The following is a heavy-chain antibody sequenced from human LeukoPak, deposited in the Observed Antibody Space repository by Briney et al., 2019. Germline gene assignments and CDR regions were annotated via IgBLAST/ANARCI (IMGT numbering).Heavy chain of an antibody. J-gene: IGHJ4*02. CDR3: ARDSYRCGWYGSWSDGFDY. V-gene: IGHV4-59*01. CDR1: GGSLSSYY. D-gene: IGHD6-19*01. Sequence: SETLSLTRTVSGGSLSSYYWSWIRPPPGRGLEWMGYIYYSGSTNYNPSLKSRVTIPVDKTKNQSYLKLSSETAADTAVYYCARDSYRCGWYGSWSDGFDYWGQGTLDTVSS. CDR2: IYYSGST.